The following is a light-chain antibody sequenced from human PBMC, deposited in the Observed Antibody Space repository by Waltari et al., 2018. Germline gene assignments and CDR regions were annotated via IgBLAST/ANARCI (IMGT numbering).Light chain of an antibody. CDR2: EDN. CDR3: QSYDSSTHVV. V-gene: IGLV6-57*03. CDR1: SGSIASNY. Sequence: SVSESPGKTVTISCTRSSGSIASNYVQWYQQRPGSAPTTVSYEDNQRPSGVPDRFSGSFDSSSNSASLTISGLKTEDEADYYCQSYDSSTHVVFGGGTKLTVL. J-gene: IGLJ2*01.